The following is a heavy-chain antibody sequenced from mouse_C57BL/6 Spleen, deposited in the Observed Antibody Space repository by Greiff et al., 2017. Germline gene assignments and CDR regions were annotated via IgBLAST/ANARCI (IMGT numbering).Heavy chain of an antibody. CDR1: GYTFTDYN. Sequence: EVQLQQSGPELVKPGASVKMSCKASGYTFTDYNMHWVKQSHGKSLEWIGYINPNNGGTSYNQKFKGKATLTVNKSSSTAYMELRSLTSEDSAVYYCARYGKSPNYYGSSPLAMDYWGQGTSVTVSS. J-gene: IGHJ4*01. D-gene: IGHD1-1*01. CDR2: INPNNGGT. CDR3: ARYGKSPNYYGSSPLAMDY. V-gene: IGHV1-22*01.